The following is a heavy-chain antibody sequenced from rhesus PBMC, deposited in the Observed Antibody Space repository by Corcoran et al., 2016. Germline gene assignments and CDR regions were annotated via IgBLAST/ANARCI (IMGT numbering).Heavy chain of an antibody. CDR3: ARELYYDSGSYYYFDY. D-gene: IGHD3-16*01. J-gene: IGHJ4*01. Sequence: QVQLQESGPGVVKPSETLSLTCAVSGGSISASYRWSWIRQPPGKGLEWIGYIYGISTSTNYHPSRKSRVTIAKDTSKNQFSLKLGSVTAADTAVYDCARELYYDSGSYYYFDYWGQGVLVTVSS. CDR2: IYGISTST. V-gene: IGHV4S10*01. CDR1: GGSISASYR.